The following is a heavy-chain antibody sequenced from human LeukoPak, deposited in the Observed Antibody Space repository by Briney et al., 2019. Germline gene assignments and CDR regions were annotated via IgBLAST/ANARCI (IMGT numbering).Heavy chain of an antibody. J-gene: IGHJ4*02. Sequence: KPGGSLRLSCAASGFTFSYYSMSWVRQAPGKGLEWVSCISSRSSDIYYADSVKGRFTISRDNAKNSLYLQMNSLRAEDTAVYYCARDFPLIAAAGTNYWGQGTLVTVSS. CDR1: GFTFSYYS. CDR2: ISSRSSDI. CDR3: ARDFPLIAAAGTNY. D-gene: IGHD6-13*01. V-gene: IGHV3-21*01.